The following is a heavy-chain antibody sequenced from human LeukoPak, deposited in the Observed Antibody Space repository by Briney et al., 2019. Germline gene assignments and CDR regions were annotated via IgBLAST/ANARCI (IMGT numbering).Heavy chain of an antibody. V-gene: IGHV5-51*01. CDR2: IYPGDSDT. D-gene: IGHD1-14*01. Sequence: GESLKISCKGSGYSFTSYWIGWVRQMPGKGLEWMGIIYPGDSDTRYSPSFQGQVTISADKSISTAYLQWSSLKASDTAMYYCARQISLSGPQPYYYYYMDVWGKGTTVTVSS. CDR1: GYSFTSYW. CDR3: ARQISLSGPQPYYYYYMDV. J-gene: IGHJ6*03.